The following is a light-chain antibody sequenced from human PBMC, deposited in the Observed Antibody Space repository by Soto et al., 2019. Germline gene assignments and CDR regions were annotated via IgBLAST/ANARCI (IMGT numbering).Light chain of an antibody. CDR3: QSYDGTLTGVI. J-gene: IGLJ2*01. CDR2: NNH. CDR1: SSNIGAGYG. V-gene: IGLV1-40*01. Sequence: QSVLTQPPSVSGAPGQSVTISCTGTSSNIGAGYGIHWYQQPPGTAPKLVIYNNHNRPSGVPDRFSGSKSGTSGSLAITGLQAEDEADYFCQSYDGTLTGVIFGGGTKLTVL.